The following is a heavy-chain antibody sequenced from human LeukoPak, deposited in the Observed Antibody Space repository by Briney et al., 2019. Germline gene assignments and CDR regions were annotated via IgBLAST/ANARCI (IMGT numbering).Heavy chain of an antibody. J-gene: IGHJ6*04. CDR2: IKQDGSDK. Sequence: GGSLRLSCAASGFTISNYWMSWVRQAPWKGLEWVANIKQDGSDKYYVGSVKGRFTISRDNAKNSLYLQTNSLRAEDTAVYYCARTPWDFWSNSMDVWGKGTTVTVSS. CDR3: ARTPWDFWSNSMDV. CDR1: GFTISNYW. V-gene: IGHV3-7*01. D-gene: IGHD3-3*01.